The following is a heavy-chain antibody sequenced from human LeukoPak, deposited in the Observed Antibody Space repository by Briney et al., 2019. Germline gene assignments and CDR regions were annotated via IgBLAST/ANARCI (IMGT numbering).Heavy chain of an antibody. J-gene: IGHJ4*02. CDR1: GYTFTSYD. Sequence: ASVKVSCKASGYTFTSYDINWVRQATGQGLEWMGWMYPNSGNTGYAQKFQGRVTMTRNTSISTAYMELSSLRSEDTAVYYCARGADTAMDSNFDYWGQGTLVTVSS. CDR3: ARGADTAMDSNFDY. D-gene: IGHD5-18*01. V-gene: IGHV1-8*01. CDR2: MYPNSGNT.